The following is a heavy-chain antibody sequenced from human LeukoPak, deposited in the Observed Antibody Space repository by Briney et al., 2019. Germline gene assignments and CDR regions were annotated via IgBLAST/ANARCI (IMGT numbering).Heavy chain of an antibody. CDR1: GGSISSYY. CDR2: IYYSRST. D-gene: IGHD3-16*01. V-gene: IGHV4-59*01. J-gene: IGHJ4*02. CDR3: ARDFLRFDY. Sequence: SETLSLTCTVSGGSISSYYWSWIRQPPGKGLEWIGYIYYSRSTNYNPSLKSRVTISVDTSKNQFSLKLSSVTAADTAVYYCARDFLRFDYWGQGTLVTVSS.